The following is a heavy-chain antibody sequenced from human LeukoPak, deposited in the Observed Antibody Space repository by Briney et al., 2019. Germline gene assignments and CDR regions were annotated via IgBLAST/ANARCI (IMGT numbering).Heavy chain of an antibody. CDR1: GFTFATYT. D-gene: IGHD2-15*01. Sequence: GGSLRLACTGAGFTFATYTFNWVRQAPGEGLEWVSSITDNGINTYYIDSVKGRFTMSRDNSKDTLYLQMSSLRADDSALYYCAWAPSPSCTGASCYPLDYWGQGTLVTVSS. V-gene: IGHV3-23*01. CDR2: ITDNGINT. J-gene: IGHJ4*02. CDR3: AWAPSPSCTGASCYPLDY.